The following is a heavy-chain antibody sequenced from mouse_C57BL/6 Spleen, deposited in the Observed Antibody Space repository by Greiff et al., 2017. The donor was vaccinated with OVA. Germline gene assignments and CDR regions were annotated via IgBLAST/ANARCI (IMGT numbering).Heavy chain of an antibody. J-gene: IGHJ2*01. CDR3: ARFYDGYYYFDY. CDR2: IDPSDSYT. Sequence: QVQLKQPGAELVKPGASVKLSCKASGYTFTSYWMQWVKQRPGQGLEWIGEIDPSDSYTNYNQKFKGKATLTVDTSSSTAYMQLSSLTSEDSAVYYCARFYDGYYYFDYWGQGTTLTVSS. D-gene: IGHD2-3*01. V-gene: IGHV1-50*01. CDR1: GYTFTSYW.